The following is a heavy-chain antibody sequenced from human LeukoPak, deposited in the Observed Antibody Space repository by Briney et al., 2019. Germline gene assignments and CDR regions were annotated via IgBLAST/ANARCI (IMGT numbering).Heavy chain of an antibody. CDR2: INPSGGST. CDR1: GYTFTSYY. J-gene: IGHJ3*02. V-gene: IGHV1-46*01. D-gene: IGHD6-19*01. CDR3: ARGRNERQWQYRGAFDI. Sequence: ASVKVYCKASGYTFTSYYMHWVRQAPGQGLEWMGIINPSGGSTSYAQKFQGRVTMTRDTSTSTVYMELSSLRSEDTAVYYCARGRNERQWQYRGAFDIWGQGTMVTVSS.